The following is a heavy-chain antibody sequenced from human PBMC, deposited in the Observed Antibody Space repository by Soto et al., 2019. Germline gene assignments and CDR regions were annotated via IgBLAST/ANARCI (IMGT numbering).Heavy chain of an antibody. V-gene: IGHV3-9*01. CDR3: AKDPGGSGIAWFDP. J-gene: IGHJ5*02. D-gene: IGHD3-10*01. Sequence: GGSLRLSCAASGFTFDDYAMHWVRQAPGKGLEWVSGISWNGGSIGYADSVKGRFTISRDNAKNSLYLQMNSLRAEDTALYYCAKDPGGSGIAWFDPWGQGTLVTVSS. CDR1: GFTFDDYA. CDR2: ISWNGGSI.